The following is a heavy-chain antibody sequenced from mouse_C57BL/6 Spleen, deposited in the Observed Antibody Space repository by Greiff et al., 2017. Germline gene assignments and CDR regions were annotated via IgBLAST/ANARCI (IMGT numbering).Heavy chain of an antibody. CDR1: GYAFSSSW. D-gene: IGHD1-1*01. J-gene: IGHJ1*03. V-gene: IGHV1-82*01. CDR2: IYPGDGDT. CDR3: ARSADNYYGSSDWYFDV. Sequence: VMLVESGPELVKPGASVKISCKASGYAFSSSWMNWVKQRPGKGLEWIGRIYPGDGDTNYNGKFKGKATLTADKSSSTAYMQLSSLTSEDSAVYFCARSADNYYGSSDWYFDVWGTGTTVTVSS.